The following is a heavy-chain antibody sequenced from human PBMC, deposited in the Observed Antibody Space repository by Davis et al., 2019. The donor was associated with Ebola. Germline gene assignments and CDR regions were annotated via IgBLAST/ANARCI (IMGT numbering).Heavy chain of an antibody. CDR2: INHSGST. CDR1: GGSFSGYY. Sequence: PSETLSLTCAVYGGSFSGYYWSWIRQPPGKGLEWIGEINHSGSTNYNPSLKSRVTISVDTSKNQFSLKLSSVTAADTAVYYCVVSGHCSGGSCSGRWFDPWGQGTLVTVSS. J-gene: IGHJ5*02. CDR3: VVSGHCSGGSCSGRWFDP. D-gene: IGHD2-15*01. V-gene: IGHV4-34*01.